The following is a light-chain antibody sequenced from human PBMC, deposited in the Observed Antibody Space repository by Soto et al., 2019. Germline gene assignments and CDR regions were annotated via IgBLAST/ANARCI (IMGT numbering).Light chain of an antibody. Sequence: QSVLTQPASVSGSPGQSITISCTGTSSDVGGSNYVSWYQHHPLRAPKLLMFEVSYRPSGVSNRFSGSKSGNTASLTISGLQAEDEADYYCSSYTSSNTLEVFGSGTKVTV. CDR2: EVS. J-gene: IGLJ1*01. V-gene: IGLV2-14*01. CDR1: SSDVGGSNY. CDR3: SSYTSSNTLEV.